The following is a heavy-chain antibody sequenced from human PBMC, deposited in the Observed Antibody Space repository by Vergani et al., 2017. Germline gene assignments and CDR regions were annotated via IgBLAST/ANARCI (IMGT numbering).Heavy chain of an antibody. J-gene: IGHJ6*03. CDR1: GGSFSGYY. Sequence: QVQLQQWGAGLLKPSETLSLTCAVYGGSFSGYYWSWIRQPPGKGLEWIGEINHSGSTNYNPSLKSRVTISVDTSKNQCSLKLSSVTAADTAVYYCARGRGYCSSTSCYRHYYYYYYMDVWGKGTTVTVSS. D-gene: IGHD2-2*01. V-gene: IGHV4-34*01. CDR3: ARGRGYCSSTSCYRHYYYYYYMDV. CDR2: INHSGST.